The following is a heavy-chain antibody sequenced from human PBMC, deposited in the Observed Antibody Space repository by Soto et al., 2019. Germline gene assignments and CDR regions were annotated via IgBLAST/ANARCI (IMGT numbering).Heavy chain of an antibody. CDR3: AKDGGYSYGYAPRYYYGMDV. CDR2: ISGSGGST. CDR1: GFTFSSYA. V-gene: IGHV3-23*01. J-gene: IGHJ6*02. D-gene: IGHD5-18*01. Sequence: EVQLLESGGGLVQPGGSLRLSCAASGFTFSSYAMSWVRQAPGKGLEWVSAISGSGGSTYYADSVKGRLTISRDNSKNTLYLQMNSLRAEDTAVYYCAKDGGYSYGYAPRYYYGMDVWGQVTTVTVSS.